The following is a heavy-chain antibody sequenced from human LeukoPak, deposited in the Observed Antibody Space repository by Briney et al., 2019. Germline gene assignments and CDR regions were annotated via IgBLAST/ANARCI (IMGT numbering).Heavy chain of an antibody. Sequence: SETLSLTCTVSGGSISTFYWTWIRQPAGKGLEWIGRINNSRSTNYNPSLGSRVSMSVDRSKNQFSVTLSSVTAADTAVYFCAREGGDPRWLDPWGQGTLVTVSS. CDR3: AREGGDPRWLDP. V-gene: IGHV4-4*07. J-gene: IGHJ5*02. D-gene: IGHD6-25*01. CDR1: GGSISTFY. CDR2: INNSRST.